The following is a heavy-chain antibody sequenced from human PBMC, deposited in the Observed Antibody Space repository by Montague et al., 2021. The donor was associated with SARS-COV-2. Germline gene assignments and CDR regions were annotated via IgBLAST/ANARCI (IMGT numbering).Heavy chain of an antibody. D-gene: IGHD4-17*01. J-gene: IGHJ6*02. CDR3: ARSTVTNSPFGFSNKLRSRYNGMDV. CDR1: GGSFSGYY. V-gene: IGHV4-34*01. CDR2: INHSGST. Sequence: SETLSLTCAGYGGSFSGYYLNWIRQPPGKGLEWIGEINHSGSTNYNPSLKSRVTIAVDTSKNQVSLKLTSVTAADTAVFYCARSTVTNSPFGFSNKLRSRYNGMDVWGQGTTVTVSS.